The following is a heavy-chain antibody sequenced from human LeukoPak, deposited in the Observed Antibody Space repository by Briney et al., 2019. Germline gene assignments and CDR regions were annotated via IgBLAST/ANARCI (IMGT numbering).Heavy chain of an antibody. J-gene: IGHJ5*02. D-gene: IGHD3-3*01. CDR1: GYMFSSYD. Sequence: ASVKVSCKASGYMFSSYDINWVRQATGQGLEGIGWMNPNSGNTGYAQKFQGRVTITRNTSISTAYMELSSLRSEDTAMYYCARRASDFWSGRAWFDPWGQGTLVTVSS. CDR3: ARRASDFWSGRAWFDP. CDR2: MNPNSGNT. V-gene: IGHV1-8*03.